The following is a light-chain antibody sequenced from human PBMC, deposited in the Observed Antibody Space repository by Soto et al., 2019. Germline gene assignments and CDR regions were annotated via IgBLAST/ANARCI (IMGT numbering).Light chain of an antibody. V-gene: IGLV2-14*01. J-gene: IGLJ1*01. CDR3: SSYPTSNTV. CDR1: SSDGGDSKD. Sequence: QSALTQPASVSGSPGQSITISCTGTSSDGGDSKDVSGYQQHPGKAPKLMIYEVTDWPSGVSDRFSGSKSGNRASLTISGLHAEDEADYCCSSYPTSNTVFGTGTKVTVL. CDR2: EVT.